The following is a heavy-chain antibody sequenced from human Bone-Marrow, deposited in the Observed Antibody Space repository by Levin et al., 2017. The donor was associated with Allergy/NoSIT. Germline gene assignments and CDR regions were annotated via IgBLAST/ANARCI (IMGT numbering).Heavy chain of an antibody. Sequence: GESLKISCAASGFTFSSYGMHWVRQAPGKGLEWVAVISYDGSNKYYADSVKGRFTISRDNSKNTLYLQMNSLRAEDTAVYYCAKERPPLGATTNYYYYGMDVWGQGTTVTVSS. V-gene: IGHV3-30*18. CDR1: GFTFSSYG. D-gene: IGHD5-12*01. J-gene: IGHJ6*02. CDR2: ISYDGSNK. CDR3: AKERPPLGATTNYYYYGMDV.